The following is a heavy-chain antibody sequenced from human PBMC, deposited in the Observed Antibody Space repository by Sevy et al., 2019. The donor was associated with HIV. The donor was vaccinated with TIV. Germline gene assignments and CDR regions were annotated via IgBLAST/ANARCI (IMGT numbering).Heavy chain of an antibody. CDR2: ISYDGSNK. D-gene: IGHD3-10*01. Sequence: GGSLRLSCAASGFTFSSYAMHWVRQAPGKGLEWVAVISYDGSNKYYADSVKGRFTISRDNSKNTLYLQMNSLRAEDTAVYYCARDPRPLWFGELFSYFDYWGQGTLVTVSS. CDR1: GFTFSSYA. CDR3: ARDPRPLWFGELFSYFDY. J-gene: IGHJ4*02. V-gene: IGHV3-30-3*01.